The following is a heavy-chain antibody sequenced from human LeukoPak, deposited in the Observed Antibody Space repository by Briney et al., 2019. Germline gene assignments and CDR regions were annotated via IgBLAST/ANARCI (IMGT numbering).Heavy chain of an antibody. CDR2: IWYDGSNK. Sequence: GRSLRLSCAASGFTFSSYGMHWVRQAPGKGLEWVAVIWYDGSNKYYADSVKGRFTISRDNSKNTLYLQMNSLRAEDTAVYYCARAKDIVVVVAAPDYWGQGTLVTVSS. V-gene: IGHV3-33*01. CDR1: GFTFSSYG. J-gene: IGHJ4*02. D-gene: IGHD2-15*01. CDR3: ARAKDIVVVVAAPDY.